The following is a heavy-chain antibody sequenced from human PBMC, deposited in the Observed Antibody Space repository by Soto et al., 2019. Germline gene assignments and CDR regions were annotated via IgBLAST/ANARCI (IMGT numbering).Heavy chain of an antibody. Sequence: EVLLVESGGGLVQPGGSLKLSCAASGFVFKDSSIHWVRQASGKGLEWVGRIRDRAFSYATAYAASVKGRFTISRDDSTNKAYLQMNSLKTEDTAIYYCTRLISAAQDYWGQGTLSPSPQ. J-gene: IGHJ4*02. CDR2: IRDRAFSYAT. CDR1: GFVFKDSS. CDR3: TRLISAAQDY. D-gene: IGHD3-10*01. V-gene: IGHV3-73*01.